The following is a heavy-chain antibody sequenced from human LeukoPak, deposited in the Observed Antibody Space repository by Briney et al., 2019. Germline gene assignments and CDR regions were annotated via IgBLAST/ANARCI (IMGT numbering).Heavy chain of an antibody. J-gene: IGHJ4*02. CDR2: IYYSGST. V-gene: IGHV4-30-4*01. CDR1: GGSISSGDYY. D-gene: IGHD5-12*01. CDR3: ARDGYSGYDTGFDY. Sequence: SQTLSLTCTVSGGSISSGDYYWSWIRQPPGKGLEWIGYIYYSGSTYYNPSLKRRVTISVDTSKNQFSLKLSSVTAADTAVYYCARDGYSGYDTGFDYWGQGTLDTVSS.